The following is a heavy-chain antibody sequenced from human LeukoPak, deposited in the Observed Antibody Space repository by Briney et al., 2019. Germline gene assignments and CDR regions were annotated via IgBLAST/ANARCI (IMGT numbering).Heavy chain of an antibody. V-gene: IGHV1-69*05. J-gene: IGHJ4*02. CDR2: IIPIFGTA. D-gene: IGHD6-19*01. Sequence: SVKVSCKASGGTFSSYAISWVRQAPGQGLEWMGRIIPIFGTANYAQKFQGRVTITTDESMSTAYMELSSLRSEDTAVYYCARLKHYSSGFDYWGQGTLVTVSS. CDR3: ARLKHYSSGFDY. CDR1: GGTFSSYA.